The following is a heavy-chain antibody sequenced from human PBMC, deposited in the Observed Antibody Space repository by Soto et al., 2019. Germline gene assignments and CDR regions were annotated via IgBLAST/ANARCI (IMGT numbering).Heavy chain of an antibody. J-gene: IGHJ4*02. CDR1: GYTFTGYY. CDR3: ARGSGYSYGYQVDY. D-gene: IGHD5-18*01. CDR2: INPNSGGT. Sequence: ASVKVSCKAAGYTFTGYYMHWVRQAPGQGLEWMGWINPNSGGTNYAQKFQGRVTMTRDTSISTAYMELSRLRSDDTAVYYCARGSGYSYGYQVDYWGQGTLVTSPQ. V-gene: IGHV1-2*02.